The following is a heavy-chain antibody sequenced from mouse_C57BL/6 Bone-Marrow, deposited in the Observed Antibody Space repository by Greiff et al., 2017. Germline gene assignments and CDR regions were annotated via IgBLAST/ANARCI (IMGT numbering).Heavy chain of an antibody. J-gene: IGHJ2*01. V-gene: IGHV14-4*01. CDR1: GFNIKDDY. CDR2: IDPENGDT. D-gene: IGHD1-1*01. CDR3: TLITTVVAPYYFDY. Sequence: EVQLMESGAELVRPGASVKLSCTASGFNIKDDYMHWVKQRPEQGLEWIGWIDPENGDTEYASKFQGKATITADTSSNTAYLQLSSLTSEDTAVYYWTLITTVVAPYYFDYWGQGTTLTVSS.